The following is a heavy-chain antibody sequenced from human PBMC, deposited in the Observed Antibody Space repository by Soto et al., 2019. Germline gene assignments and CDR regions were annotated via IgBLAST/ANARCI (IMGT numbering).Heavy chain of an antibody. V-gene: IGHV3-23*01. J-gene: IGHJ2*01. CDR1: GFTFSSFA. CDR2: ISGSGGRT. CDR3: AKDPSGATSWYYWYFVL. Sequence: EVQLLESGGGLVQPGGSLRLSCAASGFTFSSFAVSWVRQAPGKGLEWVSAISGSGGRTYYADSVKGRFTISRDNSKSPLYLQMNSLRVDDTAVYYCAKDPSGATSWYYWYFVLWGRGTLVTVSS. D-gene: IGHD6-13*01.